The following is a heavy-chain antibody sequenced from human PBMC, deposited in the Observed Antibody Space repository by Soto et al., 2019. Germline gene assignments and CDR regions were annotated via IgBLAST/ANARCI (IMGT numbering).Heavy chain of an antibody. CDR1: GYTFTGYY. CDR3: ARGGIVVVVAAQYYYMDV. CDR2: INPNSGGT. J-gene: IGHJ6*03. D-gene: IGHD2-15*01. Sequence: ASVKVSCKASGYTFTGYYMHWVRQAPGKGLEWMGWINPNSGGTNSAQKFQGWVTMTRDTSISTAYMELSRLRSDDTAVYYCARGGIVVVVAAQYYYMDVWGKGTTVTVSS. V-gene: IGHV1-2*04.